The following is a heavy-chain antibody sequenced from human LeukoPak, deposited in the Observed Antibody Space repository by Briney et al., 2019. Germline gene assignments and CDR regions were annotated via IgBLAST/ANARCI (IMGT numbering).Heavy chain of an antibody. CDR1: GFTFSGYA. CDR2: IRGSGDST. J-gene: IGHJ4*02. Sequence: PGGSLRLSCAASGFTFSGYAMNWVRQAPGKGLEWVSAIRGSGDSTYYADSVKGRFTISRDNSKNTLYLQMNSLRAEDTALYYCARGTPTTRDFDSWGQGTLVTVSS. D-gene: IGHD4-11*01. CDR3: ARGTPTTRDFDS. V-gene: IGHV3-23*01.